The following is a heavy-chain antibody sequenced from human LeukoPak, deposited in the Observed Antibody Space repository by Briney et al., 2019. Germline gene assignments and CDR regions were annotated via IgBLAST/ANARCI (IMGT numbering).Heavy chain of an antibody. CDR1: SGSISTYY. D-gene: IGHD6-13*01. Sequence: SSETLSLTCTVSSGSISTYYWGWIRQPPGKGLEWIGCVYYSGTTYYNPSLKSRVTISVDTSKNQFSLKLHSVTAADTAVYYCARASIAAADHGDYYYYGMDVWGQGTTVTVSS. CDR3: ARASIAAADHGDYYYYGMDV. J-gene: IGHJ6*02. CDR2: VYYSGTT. V-gene: IGHV4-59*01.